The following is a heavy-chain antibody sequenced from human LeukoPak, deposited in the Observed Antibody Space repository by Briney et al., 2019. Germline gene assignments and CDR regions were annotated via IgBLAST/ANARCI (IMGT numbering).Heavy chain of an antibody. CDR2: IIPIFGTA. D-gene: IGHD3-10*01. J-gene: IGHJ4*02. V-gene: IGHV1-69*13. Sequence: SVKVSCKASGGTFSSYAISWVRQAPGQGLEWMGGIIPIFGTANYAQKFQGRVTITADESTSTAYMELSSLRSEDTAVYYCATLSSNPITMVRGVTPYWGQGTLVTVSS. CDR1: GGTFSSYA. CDR3: ATLSSNPITMVRGVTPY.